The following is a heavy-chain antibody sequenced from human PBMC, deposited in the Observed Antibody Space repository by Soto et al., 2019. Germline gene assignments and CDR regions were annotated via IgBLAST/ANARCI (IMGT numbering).Heavy chain of an antibody. J-gene: IGHJ4*02. D-gene: IGHD2-2*01. CDR2: VLPDGST. CDR3: SMSSLISAAVLDY. V-gene: IGHV4-4*07. CDR1: GGSISSSY. Sequence: QVQLQESGPGLVKPSETLSLTCTLSGGSISSSYWSWIRQPAGKGLEWIGRVLPDGSTNYNPSLKSRVSMSLATSKTQFALKLTSVTAADTAVYYCSMSSLISAAVLDYWGQGTLVTVSS.